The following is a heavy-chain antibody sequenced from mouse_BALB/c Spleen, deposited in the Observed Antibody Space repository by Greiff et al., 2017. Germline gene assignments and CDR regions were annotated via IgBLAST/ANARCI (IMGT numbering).Heavy chain of an antibody. V-gene: IGHV7-3*02. Sequence: VQLKESGGGLVQPGGSLRLSCATSGFTFTDYYMSWVRQPPGKALEWLGFIRNKANGYTTEYSASVKGRFTISRDNSQSILYLQMNTLRAEDSATYYCARDTVYGYYFDYWGQGTTLTVSS. D-gene: IGHD1-2*01. J-gene: IGHJ2*01. CDR1: GFTFTDYY. CDR2: IRNKANGYTT. CDR3: ARDTVYGYYFDY.